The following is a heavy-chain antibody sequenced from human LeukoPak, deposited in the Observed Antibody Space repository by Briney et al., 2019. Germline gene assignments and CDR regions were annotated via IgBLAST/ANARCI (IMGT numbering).Heavy chain of an antibody. Sequence: GGSLRLSCAASGFTFSSYWMHWVRQAPGKGLVWDSRVNGDGSSTTYADSVKGRFTISRDNVKNTLYLQMNNLRVEDTAVYYCAKSIAVAGAMRDNWFDPWGQGTLVTVSS. V-gene: IGHV3-74*01. D-gene: IGHD6-19*01. CDR3: AKSIAVAGAMRDNWFDP. CDR1: GFTFSSYW. J-gene: IGHJ5*02. CDR2: VNGDGSST.